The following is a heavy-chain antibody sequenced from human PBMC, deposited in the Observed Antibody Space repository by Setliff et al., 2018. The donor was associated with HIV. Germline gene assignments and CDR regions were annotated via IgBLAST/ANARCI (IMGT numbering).Heavy chain of an antibody. CDR3: ASKVHCTNGVCLDAFDI. CDR2: FNPNSGVT. V-gene: IGHV1-2*06. Sequence: ASVKVSCKASGFIFTDYQIHWVRQAPGQGLEWLGRFNPNSGVTNSPQKFQGRVTMTRDTSINTAYMELSRLTSDDTAVYYCASKVHCTNGVCLDAFDIWGQGTMVTVSS. CDR1: GFIFTDYQ. D-gene: IGHD2-8*01. J-gene: IGHJ3*02.